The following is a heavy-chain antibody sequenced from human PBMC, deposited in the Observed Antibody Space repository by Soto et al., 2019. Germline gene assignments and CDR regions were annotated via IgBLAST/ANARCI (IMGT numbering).Heavy chain of an antibody. D-gene: IGHD3-22*01. CDR1: GYTFTSYG. CDR2: ISAYNGNT. J-gene: IGHJ5*02. Sequence: GASVKVSCKASGYTFTSYGISWVRQAPGQGLEWMGWISAYNGNTNYAQKLQGRVTITTDTSTSTAYMELSSLRSEDTAVYYCARDEYYYDSSGYFNWFDPWGQGTLVTVSS. V-gene: IGHV1-18*01. CDR3: ARDEYYYDSSGYFNWFDP.